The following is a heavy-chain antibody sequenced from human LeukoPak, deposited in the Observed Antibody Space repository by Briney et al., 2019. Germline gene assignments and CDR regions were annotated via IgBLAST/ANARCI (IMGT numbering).Heavy chain of an antibody. CDR2: ISGSGGST. D-gene: IGHD3-9*01. V-gene: IGHV3-23*01. Sequence: PGGSLRLSCAASGFTFSSYAMSWVRQAPGKGLEWVSAISGSGGSTYYADSVKGRFTISRDNSKNTLYLQMNSLRAEDTAVYYCATSGNRLRYFDWLPPPSFDYWGQGTLVTVSS. CDR1: GFTFSSYA. CDR3: ATSGNRLRYFDWLPPPSFDY. J-gene: IGHJ4*02.